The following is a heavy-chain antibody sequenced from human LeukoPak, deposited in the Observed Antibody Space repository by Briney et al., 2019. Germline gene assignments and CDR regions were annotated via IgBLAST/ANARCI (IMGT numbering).Heavy chain of an antibody. CDR3: VKGRGDNSEWALDI. CDR2: IGSNGGST. Sequence: GGSLRLSCSASGFTFSNYAMHWVRQAPGKGLEYLSAIGSNGGSTYYADSVKGRFTISRDNSKNTLNLQMSSLRADDTAVYYCVKGRGDNSEWALDIWGQGTMVTVPS. CDR1: GFTFSNYA. V-gene: IGHV3-64D*06. D-gene: IGHD4-11*01. J-gene: IGHJ3*02.